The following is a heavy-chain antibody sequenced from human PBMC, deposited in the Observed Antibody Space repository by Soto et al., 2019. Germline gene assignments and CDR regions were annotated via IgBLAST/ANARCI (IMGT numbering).Heavy chain of an antibody. Sequence: QVQLVESGGGVVQPGRSLRLSCAASGFTFSSYGMHWVRQAPGKGLEWVAVISYDGSNKYYADSVKGRFTISRDNSKNTLYLQMTSLRAEDTAVYYCAKVTSGLWFGELSGFDYWGQGTLVTVSS. CDR3: AKVTSGLWFGELSGFDY. D-gene: IGHD3-10*01. J-gene: IGHJ4*02. V-gene: IGHV3-30*18. CDR2: ISYDGSNK. CDR1: GFTFSSYG.